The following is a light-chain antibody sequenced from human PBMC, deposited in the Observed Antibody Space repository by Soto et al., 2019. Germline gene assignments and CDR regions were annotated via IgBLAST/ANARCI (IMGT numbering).Light chain of an antibody. J-gene: IGKJ1*01. Sequence: EIVMTQPPATLSVSPGERATLSCRASQSVATNLAWYQQKPGQAPRLLIYGASSRATGIPDRFSGSGSGTDFTLTITRLEPEDFAMYYCQRYDSLRTFGQGTKVDIK. V-gene: IGKV3-20*01. CDR2: GAS. CDR3: QRYDSLRT. CDR1: QSVATN.